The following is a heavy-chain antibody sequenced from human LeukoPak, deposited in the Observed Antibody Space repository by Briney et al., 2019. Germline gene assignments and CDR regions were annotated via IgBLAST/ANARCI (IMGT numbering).Heavy chain of an antibody. Sequence: GGSLRLSCAVSGFTLGNYGMSWVRQAPGKGLEWIAGISGSGGGTNYADSVKGRFTISRDNGKNSLYLQMNSLRAEDTAVYFCSKRGDVIRVILVGFHKEAYYFDSWGQGAMVTVSS. V-gene: IGHV3-23*01. CDR1: GFTLGNYG. D-gene: IGHD3-22*01. J-gene: IGHJ4*02. CDR3: SKRGDVIRVILVGFHKEAYYFDS. CDR2: ISGSGGGT.